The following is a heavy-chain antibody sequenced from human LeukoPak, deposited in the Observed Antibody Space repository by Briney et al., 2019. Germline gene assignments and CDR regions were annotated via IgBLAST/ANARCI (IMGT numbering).Heavy chain of an antibody. Sequence: GGSLRLSCAASGFTFSSYSMNWVRQAPGKGLEWVSSISSKNNYIYYADSVKGRFSISRDNAKNSLYVQMNTLRAEDTAVYYCARSWDYYDSSGYYIDAFDIWGQGTMVTVSS. V-gene: IGHV3-21*01. J-gene: IGHJ3*02. CDR2: ISSKNNYI. CDR3: ARSWDYYDSSGYYIDAFDI. D-gene: IGHD3-22*01. CDR1: GFTFSSYS.